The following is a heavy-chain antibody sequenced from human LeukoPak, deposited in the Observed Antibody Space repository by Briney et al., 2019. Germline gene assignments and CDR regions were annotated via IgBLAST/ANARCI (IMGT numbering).Heavy chain of an antibody. V-gene: IGHV3-30*02. Sequence: GGSLRLSCAASGFTFSSYGMHWVRQAPGKGLEWVAFIRYDGSNKYYADSVKGRFTISRDNAKNSLYLQMNSLRAEDTAVYYCATPIVVVPAGRLGEPPRAFDIWGQGTMVTVSS. D-gene: IGHD2-2*01. J-gene: IGHJ3*02. CDR2: IRYDGSNK. CDR1: GFTFSSYG. CDR3: ATPIVVVPAGRLGEPPRAFDI.